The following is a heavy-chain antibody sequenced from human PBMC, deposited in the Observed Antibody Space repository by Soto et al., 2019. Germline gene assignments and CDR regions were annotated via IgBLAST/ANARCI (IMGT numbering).Heavy chain of an antibody. Sequence: ASVKVSCKASGYTFTSYDINWVRQATGQGLEWMGWMNPNSGDTGYAQKFQGRVTMTRNTSISTAYMELSSLTSEDTAVYYWARLIGGYFYYFDYWGQGTLVTVSS. D-gene: IGHD2-21*02. CDR3: ARLIGGYFYYFDY. J-gene: IGHJ4*02. V-gene: IGHV1-8*01. CDR1: GYTFTSYD. CDR2: MNPNSGDT.